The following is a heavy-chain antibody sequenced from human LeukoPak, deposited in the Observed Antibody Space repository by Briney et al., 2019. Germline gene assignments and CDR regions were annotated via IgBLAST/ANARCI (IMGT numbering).Heavy chain of an antibody. D-gene: IGHD6-6*01. CDR1: GYTFTSYD. CDR2: MNPNSGNT. CDR3: TRVAQLVFDH. J-gene: IGHJ4*02. V-gene: IGHV1-8*02. Sequence: ASVKVSCKASGYTFTSYDINWVRQATGQGLEWMGWMNPNSGNTGYAQKFQGRLTMTRDTSTSTLSMELSSLRSGETAAFYCTRVAQLVFDHWGQGTLVTVSS.